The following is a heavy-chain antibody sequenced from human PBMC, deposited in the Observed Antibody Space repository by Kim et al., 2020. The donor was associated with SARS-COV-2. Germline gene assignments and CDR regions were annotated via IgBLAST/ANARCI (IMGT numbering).Heavy chain of an antibody. V-gene: IGHV3-64*01. J-gene: IGHJ4*02. D-gene: IGHD7-27*01. CDR2: ISSDGVGT. CDR1: GFTFSSYS. Sequence: GGSLRLSCAASGFTFSSYSMHWVRQAPGKGLEYVSAISSDGVGTYYANSVKGRFTVSRDNSKNTLYLQMGGLRAEDVAVYYCARTGSPGGAYYFDSWGQGTLVTVSS. CDR3: ARTGSPGGAYYFDS.